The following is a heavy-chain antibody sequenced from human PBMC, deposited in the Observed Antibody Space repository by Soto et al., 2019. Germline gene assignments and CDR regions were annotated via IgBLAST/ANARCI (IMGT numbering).Heavy chain of an antibody. Sequence: ASVKVSCKASGYTFTSYGISWVRQAPGQGLEWMGWISAYNGNTNYAQKLQGRVTMTTDTSTSTAYMELRSLRSDDTAVYYCARRVVVAATPAFAIWGQGTMVTVSS. V-gene: IGHV1-18*01. CDR1: GYTFTSYG. J-gene: IGHJ3*02. CDR2: ISAYNGNT. D-gene: IGHD2-15*01. CDR3: ARRVVVAATPAFAI.